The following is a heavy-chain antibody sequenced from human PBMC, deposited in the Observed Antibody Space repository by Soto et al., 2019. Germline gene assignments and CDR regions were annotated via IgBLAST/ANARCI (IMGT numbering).Heavy chain of an antibody. CDR3: ARGSVVAARVPDFDY. J-gene: IGHJ4*02. CDR1: GYTFTSYA. CDR2: INAGNGNT. D-gene: IGHD2-15*01. V-gene: IGHV1-3*01. Sequence: QVQLVQSGAEVKKPGASVKVSCEASGYTFTSYAMHWVRQAPGQRLEWMGWINAGNGNTKYSQKFQGRVTITRDTSASTAYMELSSLRSEDTAVYYCARGSVVAARVPDFDYWGQGTLVTVSS.